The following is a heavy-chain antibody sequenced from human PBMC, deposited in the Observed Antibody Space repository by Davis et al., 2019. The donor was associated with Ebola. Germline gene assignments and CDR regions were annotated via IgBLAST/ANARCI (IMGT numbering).Heavy chain of an antibody. CDR2: ISSSGSTI. V-gene: IGHV3-11*01. D-gene: IGHD3-3*01. J-gene: IGHJ6*04. CDR3: AKSGLSFGVVKYHYGMDV. CDR1: GFTFSDYY. Sequence: GSLTLSCAASGFTFSDYYMSWIRQAPGQGLEWVSYISSSGSTIYYADSVKGRFTISRDNAKNSLYLQMNSLRAEDTAVYYCAKSGLSFGVVKYHYGMDVWGKGTTVTVSS.